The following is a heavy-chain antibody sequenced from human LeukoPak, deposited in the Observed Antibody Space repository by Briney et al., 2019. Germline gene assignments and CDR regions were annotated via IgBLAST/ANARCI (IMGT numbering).Heavy chain of an antibody. J-gene: IGHJ4*02. D-gene: IGHD2-2*01. Sequence: GGSLRLSCAASGFTFRDYTMNWVRQAPGKGLEWVSAISKSGTYIKYADSVTGRFTVSRDNAKNSLFLQMNSLRVEDTAVYYCAREVVIVVEPAANTIDYWGQGTRVTVSS. V-gene: IGHV3-21*01. CDR3: AREVVIVVEPAANTIDY. CDR1: GFTFRDYT. CDR2: ISKSGTYI.